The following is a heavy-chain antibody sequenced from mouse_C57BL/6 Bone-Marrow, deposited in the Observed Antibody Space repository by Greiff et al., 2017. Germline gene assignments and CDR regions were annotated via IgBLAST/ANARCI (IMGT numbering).Heavy chain of an antibody. Sequence: ESGPGILQPSQTLSLTCSFSGFSLSTFGMGVGWIRQPSGKGLEWLAPIWWDDDKYYNPALKSRLTISKDTSKNQVFLKIANVDTADTATYYCARSPYYGGWCAYWGQGTLVTVSA. V-gene: IGHV8-8*01. CDR1: GFSLSTFGMG. D-gene: IGHD1-1*01. J-gene: IGHJ3*01. CDR2: IWWDDDK. CDR3: ARSPYYGGWCAY.